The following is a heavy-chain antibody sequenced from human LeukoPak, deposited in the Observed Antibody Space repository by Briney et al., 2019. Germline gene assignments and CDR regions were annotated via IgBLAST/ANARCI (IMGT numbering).Heavy chain of an antibody. CDR3: ARFKRPQYSSSS. J-gene: IGHJ5*02. V-gene: IGHV4-59*12. Sequence: SETLSLTCTVSGGSISSYYWSWIRQPPGKGLEWIGYIYYSGSTNYNPSLKSRVTISVDKSKNQFSLKLSSVTAADTAVYYCARFKRPQYSSSSWGQGTLVTVSS. CDR1: GGSISSYY. CDR2: IYYSGST. D-gene: IGHD6-13*01.